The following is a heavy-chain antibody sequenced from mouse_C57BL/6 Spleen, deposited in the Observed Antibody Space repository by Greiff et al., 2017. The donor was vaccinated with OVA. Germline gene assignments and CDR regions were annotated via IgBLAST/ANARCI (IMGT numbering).Heavy chain of an antibody. CDR1: GYTFTGYW. J-gene: IGHJ1*03. V-gene: IGHV1-9*01. Sequence: VKVVESGAELLKPGASVKLSCKATGYTFTGYWIEWVKQRPGHGLEWIGEILPGSGSTNYNEKFKGKATFTADTSSNTAYMQLSSLTTEDSAIYYCAMCYYYGSSYYWYFDVWGTGTTVTVSS. CDR3: AMCYYYGSSYYWYFDV. D-gene: IGHD1-1*01. CDR2: ILPGSGST.